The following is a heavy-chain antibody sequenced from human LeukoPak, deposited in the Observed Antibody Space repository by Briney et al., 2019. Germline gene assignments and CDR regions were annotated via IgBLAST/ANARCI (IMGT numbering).Heavy chain of an antibody. D-gene: IGHD6-13*01. CDR3: AREIAAAGIYYYYGMDV. Sequence: GGSLRLSCAASGFSFSNFGMNWVRQGLGKGLEWVSSITGRGSSAYYADSVKGRFTISRDNSKNTLYLQMNSLRAEDTAVYYCAREIAAAGIYYYYGMDVWGQGTTVTVSS. V-gene: IGHV3-23*01. CDR1: GFSFSNFG. CDR2: ITGRGSSA. J-gene: IGHJ6*02.